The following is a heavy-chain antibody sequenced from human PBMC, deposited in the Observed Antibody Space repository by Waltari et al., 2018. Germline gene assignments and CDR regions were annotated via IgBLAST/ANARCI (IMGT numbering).Heavy chain of an antibody. J-gene: IGHJ4*02. CDR2: SYTSGST. V-gene: IGHV4-4*07. Sequence: QVQLQESGPGLVKPSETLTRTSTVSGGPISSSYRSWIRQPAVKGLAWIGRSYTSGSTNYNPSLKSRVTMSVDTSKNQFSLKLSSVTAADTAVYYCAIRDRYYFDYWGQGTLVTVSS. CDR3: AIRDRYYFDY. CDR1: GGPISSSY.